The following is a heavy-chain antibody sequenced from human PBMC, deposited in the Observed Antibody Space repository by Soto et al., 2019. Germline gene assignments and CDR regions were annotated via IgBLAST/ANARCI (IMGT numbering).Heavy chain of an antibody. D-gene: IGHD3-16*01. CDR3: ARGQTGGGWGYYFDY. Sequence: QVPLVLSGDEVKKPGSSVKVSCKASGGTFSSYAIDWVRQAPGQGLEWMGGIIPIFGTADYAQKFQGRVTITADESTSTAYMELSSLRSEDTAVYYCARGQTGGGWGYYFDYWGQGTLVTVSS. CDR2: IIPIFGTA. V-gene: IGHV1-69*12. CDR1: GGTFSSYA. J-gene: IGHJ4*02.